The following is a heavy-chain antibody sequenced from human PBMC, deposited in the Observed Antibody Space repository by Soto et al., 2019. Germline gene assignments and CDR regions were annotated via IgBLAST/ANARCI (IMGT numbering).Heavy chain of an antibody. Sequence: PGGSLSLSCAASGFTFSSYAMSWVRQAPGKGLEWVSAISGSGGSTYYADSVKGRFTTSRDNSKNTLYLQMNSLRAEDTAVYYCAKGSLRGYSGYDLFDYWGQGTLVTVSS. J-gene: IGHJ4*02. CDR2: ISGSGGST. CDR3: AKGSLRGYSGYDLFDY. V-gene: IGHV3-23*01. CDR1: GFTFSSYA. D-gene: IGHD5-12*01.